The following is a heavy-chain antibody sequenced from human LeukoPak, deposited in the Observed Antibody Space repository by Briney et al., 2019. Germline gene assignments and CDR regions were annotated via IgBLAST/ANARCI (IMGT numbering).Heavy chain of an antibody. V-gene: IGHV3-48*03. Sequence: GGSLRLSCAASGFTFSSYEMNWVRQAPGKGLERVSSISSSGSTIYYADSVKGRFTISRDNAKNSLSLQMNSLRAEDTAVYYCVRRRGTYFDCWGQGTLVTVSS. CDR1: GFTFSSYE. CDR2: ISSSGSTI. CDR3: VRRRGTYFDC. D-gene: IGHD3-10*01. J-gene: IGHJ4*02.